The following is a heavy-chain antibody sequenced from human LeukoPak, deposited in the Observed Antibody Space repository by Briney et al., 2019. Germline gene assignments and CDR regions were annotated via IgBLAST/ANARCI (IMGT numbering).Heavy chain of an antibody. CDR2: IYYSGST. J-gene: IGHJ3*02. V-gene: IGHV4-30-4*02. D-gene: IGHD3-22*01. CDR1: GGSISSGDYY. Sequence: PSETLSLTCTVSGGSISSGDYYWSWIRQPPGKGLEWIGYIYYSGSTYYNPSLKSRVTISVDTSKNQFSLKLSSVTAADTAVYYCARLLRSTDYYDSNGAFDIWGQGAMVTVSS. CDR3: ARLLRSTDYYDSNGAFDI.